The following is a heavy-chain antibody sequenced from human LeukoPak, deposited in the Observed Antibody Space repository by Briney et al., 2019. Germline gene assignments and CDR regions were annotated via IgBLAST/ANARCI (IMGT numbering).Heavy chain of an antibody. CDR1: GYSISSGYY. CDR3: ARVVGSIHYYAKERWFDP. Sequence: PSETLSLTCTVSGYSISSGYYWAWIRQPPGKGLEWIGEINHSGSTNYNPSLKSRVTISVDTSKNQFSLKLSSVTAADTAVYYCARVVGSIHYYAKERWFDPWGQGTLVTVSS. CDR2: INHSGST. J-gene: IGHJ5*02. D-gene: IGHD3-10*01. V-gene: IGHV4-38-2*02.